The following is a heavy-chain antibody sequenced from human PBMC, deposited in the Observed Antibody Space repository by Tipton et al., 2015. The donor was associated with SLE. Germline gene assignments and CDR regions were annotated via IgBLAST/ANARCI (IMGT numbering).Heavy chain of an antibody. Sequence: SLRLSCAASGFSFSSYEMNWVRQAPGKGLEWVSYISFTDSITYHAESVRGRFTVSRDNAKNSLYLQMNSLGAEDTAIYYCATDWLAAAGLFQHWGQGTLVTVSS. V-gene: IGHV3-48*03. D-gene: IGHD6-13*01. CDR3: ATDWLAAAGLFQH. J-gene: IGHJ1*01. CDR1: GFSFSSYE. CDR2: ISFTDSIT.